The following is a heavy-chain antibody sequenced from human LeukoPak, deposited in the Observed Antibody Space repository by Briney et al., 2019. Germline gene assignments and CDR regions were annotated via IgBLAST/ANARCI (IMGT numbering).Heavy chain of an antibody. V-gene: IGHV3-21*01. Sequence: KPGGSLRLSCAASGFTFSSYSMNWVRQAPGKGLEWVSSISSSSSYIYYADSVKGRFTISRDNAKNSLYLQMNSLRAEDTAVYYCAKDLTGGSTRVVPAANPFDPWGQGTLVTVSS. CDR2: ISSSSSYI. CDR3: AKDLTGGSTRVVPAANPFDP. D-gene: IGHD2-2*01. CDR1: GFTFSSYS. J-gene: IGHJ5*02.